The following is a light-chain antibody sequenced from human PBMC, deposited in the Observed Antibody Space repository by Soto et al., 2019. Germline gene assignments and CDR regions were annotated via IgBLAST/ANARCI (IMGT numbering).Light chain of an antibody. CDR1: SGHISYA. CDR2: INSDGSH. Sequence: QPVLTKSPSASASLGASVKFICALSSGHISYAISWHQQQPEKGPRSLMTINSDGSHSKGDGIPDRFSGSSSGAERYLSISSLQSEDDAYYYCQTWGTGIRVFGTGTKLTVL. CDR3: QTWGTGIRV. V-gene: IGLV4-69*01. J-gene: IGLJ1*01.